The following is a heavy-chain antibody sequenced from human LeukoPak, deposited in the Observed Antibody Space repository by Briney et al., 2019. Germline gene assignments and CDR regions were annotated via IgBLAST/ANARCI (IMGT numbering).Heavy chain of an antibody. CDR1: GGSISSSSYS. Sequence: SETLSLTCTVSGGSISSSSYSWGWIRQPPGKGLEWIGSIYYSGSTYYNPSLKSRVTISVDTSKNQFSLKLSSVTAADTAVYYCAREENGYSSSLIDYWGQGTLVTVSS. J-gene: IGHJ4*02. D-gene: IGHD6-6*01. CDR2: IYYSGST. V-gene: IGHV4-39*02. CDR3: AREENGYSSSLIDY.